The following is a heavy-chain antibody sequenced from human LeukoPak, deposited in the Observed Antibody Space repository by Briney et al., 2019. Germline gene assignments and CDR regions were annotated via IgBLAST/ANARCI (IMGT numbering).Heavy chain of an antibody. D-gene: IGHD3-22*01. J-gene: IGHJ6*02. CDR1: GFTFSSYA. CDR3: AKDLGYSDDSSGWPNYYYGMDV. CDR2: ISGNGGST. Sequence: PGGSLRLSCAASGFTFSSYAMSWVRQAPGKGLEWVSAISGNGGSTYYADSVKGRFTISRGNSKNTLYLQMNSLRAEDTAVYYCAKDLGYSDDSSGWPNYYYGMDVWGQGTTVTVSS. V-gene: IGHV3-23*01.